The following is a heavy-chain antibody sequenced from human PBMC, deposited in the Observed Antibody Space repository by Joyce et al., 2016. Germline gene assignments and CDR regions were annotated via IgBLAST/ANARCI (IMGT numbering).Heavy chain of an antibody. CDR3: ARGGISYYYAMDV. Sequence: QLVESGGGVVKPGGSLRLACEASGSTFSTSSMGWFRQAPGKGLEWVAAISDTRYYIFHAETVRGRFTVSRDNAKKTLYLQMNSLRAEDSAVFYCARGGISYYYAMDVWGQGTTVTVSS. D-gene: IGHD3-16*01. CDR1: GSTFSTSS. V-gene: IGHV3-21*01. CDR2: ISDTRYYI. J-gene: IGHJ6*02.